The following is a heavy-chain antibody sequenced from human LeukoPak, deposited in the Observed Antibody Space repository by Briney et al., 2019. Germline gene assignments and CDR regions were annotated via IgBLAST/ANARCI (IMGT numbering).Heavy chain of an antibody. CDR2: IETDDRRI. V-gene: IGHV3-74*01. CDR3: VRDTTVSRMDV. J-gene: IGHJ6*02. Sequence: GGSLRLSCAASGFTLNSHWMHWVRQAPGQGLVWVSRIETDDRRITYADSVKGRSTLFRDNAKSTLYLQMNSLRVDDTGVYYCVRDTTVSRMDVWGPGTTVTVSS. D-gene: IGHD1-1*01. CDR1: GFTLNSHW.